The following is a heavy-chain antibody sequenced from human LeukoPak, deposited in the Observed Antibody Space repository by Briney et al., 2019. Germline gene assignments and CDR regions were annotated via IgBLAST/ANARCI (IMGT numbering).Heavy chain of an antibody. CDR2: IHRSGST. CDR1: GEPFTGYY. D-gene: IGHD2-8*01. V-gene: IGHV4-34*01. Sequence: PSETLSLTCAVHGEPFTGYYWSWIRQSPERGLEWLGEIHRSGSTNYNPSLKRPVTLSVDASRNEVSLKVDSVTAADTAVYFCARARLGRCTNGICRYFDYWGQGSVVTVSS. CDR3: ARARLGRCTNGICRYFDY. J-gene: IGHJ4*02.